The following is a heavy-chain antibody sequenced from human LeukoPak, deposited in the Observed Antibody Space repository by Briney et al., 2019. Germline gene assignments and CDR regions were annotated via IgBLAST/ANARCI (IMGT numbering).Heavy chain of an antibody. V-gene: IGHV4-30-4*01. Sequence: SETLSLTCTVSGGSISSGDYYWSWIRQPPGKGLEWIGYIYYSGSTYYNPSLKSRVTISVDTSKNQFSLKLSSVTAADTAVYYCARAHYTIFGVVIYNWFDPWGQGTLVTVSS. CDR3: ARAHYTIFGVVIYNWFDP. CDR1: GGSISSGDYY. J-gene: IGHJ5*02. CDR2: IYYSGST. D-gene: IGHD3-3*01.